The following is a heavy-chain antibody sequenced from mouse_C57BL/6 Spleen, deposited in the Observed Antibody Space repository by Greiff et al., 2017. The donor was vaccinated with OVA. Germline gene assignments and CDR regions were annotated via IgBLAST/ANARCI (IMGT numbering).Heavy chain of an antibody. D-gene: IGHD1-1*01. V-gene: IGHV1-42*01. CDR3: ARGGLLLRTFDY. CDR2: INPSTGGT. Sequence: EVQLQQSGPELVKPGASVKISCKASGYSFTGYYMNWVKQSPEKSLEWIGEINPSTGGTTYNQKFKAKATLTVDKSSSTAYMQLKSLTSEDSAVYYCARGGLLLRTFDYWGQGTTLTVSS. J-gene: IGHJ2*01. CDR1: GYSFTGYY.